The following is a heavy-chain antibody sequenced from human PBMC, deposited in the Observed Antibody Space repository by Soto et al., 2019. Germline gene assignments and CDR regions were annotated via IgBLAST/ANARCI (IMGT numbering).Heavy chain of an antibody. Sequence: SETLSLTCPVSGGSIYRSGYYWGWIRQPPGRGLEWIGNIDYNGVTYSNPSLKSRVTISRDTSKNQFSLKLTSVTAADTALYYCGKVLVGATGHTDSDSWGPGTLVTVSS. CDR3: GKVLVGATGHTDSDS. J-gene: IGHJ4*02. V-gene: IGHV4-39*01. D-gene: IGHD2-15*01. CDR2: IDYNGVT. CDR1: GGSIYRSGYY.